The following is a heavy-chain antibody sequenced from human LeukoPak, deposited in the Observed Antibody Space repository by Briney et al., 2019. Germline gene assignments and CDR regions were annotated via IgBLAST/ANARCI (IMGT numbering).Heavy chain of an antibody. V-gene: IGHV1-46*01. Sequence: ASVKVSCKASGYTFTTYYMHWVRQAPGQGLEWMGIINPSGGSTSNAQKFQGRVTMTRDTSTSTVYMELSSLRSEDTAVYYCARGYDSSGHYLPQFDYWGQGTLVTVSS. CDR1: GYTFTTYY. CDR3: ARGYDSSGHYLPQFDY. D-gene: IGHD3-22*01. J-gene: IGHJ4*02. CDR2: INPSGGST.